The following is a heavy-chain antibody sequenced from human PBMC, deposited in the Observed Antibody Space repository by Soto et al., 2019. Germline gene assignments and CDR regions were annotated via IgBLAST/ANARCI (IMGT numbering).Heavy chain of an antibody. CDR2: INGGGAT. D-gene: IGHD6-25*01. J-gene: IGHJ4*02. CDR3: ARDQSGYGRFDY. V-gene: IGHV3-23*01. Sequence: LRLSCAASGFTFFNYVMNWVRQAPGKGLEWVSAINGGGATYYTDSVKGRFTISRDNSKNTVYLEMNSLRAEDTAMYYCARDQSGYGRFDYWGQGAQVTVSS. CDR1: GFTFFNYV.